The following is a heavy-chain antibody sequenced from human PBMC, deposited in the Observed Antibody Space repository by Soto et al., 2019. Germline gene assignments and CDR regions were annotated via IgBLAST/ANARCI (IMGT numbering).Heavy chain of an antibody. V-gene: IGHV3-7*05. D-gene: IGHD3-16*01. CDR1: GFSFGSDW. CDR3: TRDANYRDDSAYYDVFDI. J-gene: IGHJ3*02. CDR2: IRKDGRQE. Sequence: DVQLTESGGGLVQPGGSLRLSCGASGFSFGSDWMAWVRQAPGRGLEWVANIRKDGRQEHYADSGRGRFSVSRDNAKDSLYLQMNSLRLEDTAVYYCTRDANYRDDSAYYDVFDIWGQGTMVTVSS.